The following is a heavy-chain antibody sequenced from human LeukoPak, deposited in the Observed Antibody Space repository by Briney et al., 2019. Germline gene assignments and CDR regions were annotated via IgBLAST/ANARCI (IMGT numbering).Heavy chain of an antibody. CDR3: ARDNYYDSSGLGAFDI. D-gene: IGHD3-22*01. J-gene: IGHJ3*02. Sequence: PSETLSLTCTVCGGSISSYYWSLIRQPPGKGLEWIGYIYYSGSTNYNPSLKSRVTISVDTSKNQFSLKLSSVTAADTAVYYCARDNYYDSSGLGAFDIWGQGTMVTVSS. CDR2: IYYSGST. CDR1: GGSISSYY. V-gene: IGHV4-59*01.